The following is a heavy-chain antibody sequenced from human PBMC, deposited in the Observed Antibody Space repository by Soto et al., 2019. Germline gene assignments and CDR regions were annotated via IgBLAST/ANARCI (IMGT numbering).Heavy chain of an antibody. Sequence: GGSLRLSCITSGFTFGDYAMIWFRQAPGKGLEWVSFITSKRYGGKTEYAASVKGRFTISRDDSKSVAYLQMNSLRTDDTAVYYCSRLPPNNWGAPLDYWGQGTLVTVSS. CDR1: GFTFGDYA. J-gene: IGHJ4*02. V-gene: IGHV3-49*03. CDR2: ITSKRYGGKT. D-gene: IGHD1-26*01. CDR3: SRLPPNNWGAPLDY.